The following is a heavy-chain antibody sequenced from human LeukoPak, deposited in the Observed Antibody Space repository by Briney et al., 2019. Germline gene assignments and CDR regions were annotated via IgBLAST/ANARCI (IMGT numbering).Heavy chain of an antibody. CDR1: GFTFTTYS. D-gene: IGHD3-3*01. Sequence: KPGGSLRLSCTASGFTFTTYSMDWVLQAPGKGLEWVSSIDNSGTYIYYADSVKGRFTISRDNSKNSLYLQMNSLRAEDTAVYYCASANPILLDYYYYYYMDVWGKGTTVTVSS. J-gene: IGHJ6*03. CDR3: ASANPILLDYYYYYYMDV. V-gene: IGHV3-21*01. CDR2: IDNSGTYI.